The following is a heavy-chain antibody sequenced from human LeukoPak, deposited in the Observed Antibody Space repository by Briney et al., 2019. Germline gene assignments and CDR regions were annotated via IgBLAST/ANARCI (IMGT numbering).Heavy chain of an antibody. CDR3: TRGAGWLIDY. Sequence: PSETLSLTCTVSDDSISDYYRGWIRQPPEKGLEWIGYIHNSGTSTYNLSLKSRVTISADTSKNQFSLKLNSMTTADTAVYYCTRGAGWLIDYWGQGILVTVSS. V-gene: IGHV4-59*01. CDR2: IHNSGTS. CDR1: DDSISDYY. D-gene: IGHD3-16*01. J-gene: IGHJ4*02.